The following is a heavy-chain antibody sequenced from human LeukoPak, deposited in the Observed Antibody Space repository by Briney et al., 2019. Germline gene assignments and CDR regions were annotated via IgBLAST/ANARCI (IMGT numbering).Heavy chain of an antibody. CDR1: GFSFGSYG. Sequence: PGGSLRLSCAASGFSFGSYGMHWVRQAPGKGLEWVAFIRYDGSNKYYADSVKGRFTISRDNSKNTLYLQMNSLRAEDTAVYYCHILTGYYLDYWGQGTLVTVSS. V-gene: IGHV3-30*02. D-gene: IGHD3-9*01. J-gene: IGHJ4*02. CDR3: HILTGYYLDY. CDR2: IRYDGSNK.